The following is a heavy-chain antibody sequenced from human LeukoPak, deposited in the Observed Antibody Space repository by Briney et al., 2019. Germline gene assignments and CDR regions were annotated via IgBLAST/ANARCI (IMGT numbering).Heavy chain of an antibody. CDR1: GGSISSYY. CDR3: ARDRKSYITAMVMRAFDI. Sequence: PSETLSLTCTVSGGSISSYYWSWIRQPRGKGLEWIGCIYYSGSTNYNPSLKSRVTISVDTSKNQFSLKLSSVTAADTAVYYCARDRKSYITAMVMRAFDIWGQGTMVTVSS. V-gene: IGHV4-59*01. CDR2: IYYSGST. J-gene: IGHJ3*02. D-gene: IGHD5-18*01.